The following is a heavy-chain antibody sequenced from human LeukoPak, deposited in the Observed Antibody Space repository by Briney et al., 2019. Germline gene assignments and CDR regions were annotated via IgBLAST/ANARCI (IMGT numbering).Heavy chain of an antibody. J-gene: IGHJ4*02. V-gene: IGHV4-34*01. D-gene: IGHD4-17*01. CDR2: INHSGST. CDR1: GFAFSSYA. CDR3: ARYDYGDYYYFDY. Sequence: GSLRLSCAASGFAFSSYAMSWVRQPPGKGLEWIGEINHSGSTNYNPSLKSRVTISVDTSKNQFSLKLSSVTAADTAVYYCARYDYGDYYYFDYWGQGTLVTVSS.